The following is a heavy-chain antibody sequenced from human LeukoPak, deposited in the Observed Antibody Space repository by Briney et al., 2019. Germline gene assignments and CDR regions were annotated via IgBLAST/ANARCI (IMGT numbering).Heavy chain of an antibody. CDR3: AKGERFLEWLLLAPDY. CDR2: ISYDGSNK. V-gene: IGHV3-30*18. CDR1: GFTFSSYG. D-gene: IGHD3-3*01. J-gene: IGHJ4*02. Sequence: GRSLRLSCAASGFTFSSYGMHWVRQAPGKGLEWAAVISYDGSNKYYADSVKGRFTISRDNSKNTLYLQMNSLRAEDTAVYYCAKGERFLEWLLLAPDYWGQGTLVTVSS.